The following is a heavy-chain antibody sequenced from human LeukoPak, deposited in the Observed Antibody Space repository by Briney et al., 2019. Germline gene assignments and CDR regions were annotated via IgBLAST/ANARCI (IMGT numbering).Heavy chain of an antibody. CDR3: ARDIRGSGNYGLFDP. CDR2: ISYDGSNK. J-gene: IGHJ5*02. D-gene: IGHD3-10*01. CDR1: GFTFSSYG. Sequence: GGSLRLSCAASGFTFSSYGMHWVRQAPGKGLEWVAVISYDGSNKYYADSVRGRFTISRDNSKNTLYLQMNSLRAEDTAIYSCARDIRGSGNYGLFDPWGQGTLVTVSS. V-gene: IGHV3-30*03.